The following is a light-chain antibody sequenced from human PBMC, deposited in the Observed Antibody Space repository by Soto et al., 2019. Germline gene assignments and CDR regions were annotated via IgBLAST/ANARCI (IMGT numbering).Light chain of an antibody. CDR3: QQYDSYPYT. CDR1: QSISSW. CDR2: DAS. Sequence: DIQMTQSPSTLSASVGDRVTITCWASQSISSWSAWYQQKPGKAPKLLIYDASSLQSGVPSRFSGGGSGTELTLTISSLQPDDFATYYCQQYDSYPYTFGQGTKLEIK. V-gene: IGKV1-5*01. J-gene: IGKJ2*01.